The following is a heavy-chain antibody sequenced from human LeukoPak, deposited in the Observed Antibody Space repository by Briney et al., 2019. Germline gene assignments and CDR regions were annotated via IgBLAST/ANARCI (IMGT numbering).Heavy chain of an antibody. CDR1: GFTFGSYA. CDR3: ARDRWGDY. Sequence: PGGSLRLSCAASGFTFGSYAMHWVRQAPGKGLEWVAVISYDGSNKYYADSVKGRFTISRDNSKNTLYLQMNSLRAEDTAVYYCARDRWGDYWGQGTLVTVSS. D-gene: IGHD3-16*01. CDR2: ISYDGSNK. J-gene: IGHJ4*02. V-gene: IGHV3-30-3*01.